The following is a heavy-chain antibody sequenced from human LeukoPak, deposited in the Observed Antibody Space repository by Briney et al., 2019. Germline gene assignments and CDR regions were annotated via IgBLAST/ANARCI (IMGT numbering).Heavy chain of an antibody. CDR3: ARDSGSYRWDY. CDR1: GDSISSSY. V-gene: IGHV4-59*01. D-gene: IGHD1-26*01. CDR2: IYYSGST. J-gene: IGHJ4*02. Sequence: SETLSLTCTVSGDSISSSYWSWIRQPPGKGLEWIGYIYYSGSTNYNPSLKSRVTISVDTSKNQFSLKLSSVTAADTAVYYCARDSGSYRWDYRGQGTLVTVSS.